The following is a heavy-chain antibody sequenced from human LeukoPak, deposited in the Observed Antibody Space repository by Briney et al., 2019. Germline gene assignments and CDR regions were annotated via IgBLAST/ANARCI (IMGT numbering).Heavy chain of an antibody. CDR1: GFTFSNYW. V-gene: IGHV3-7*01. CDR2: IKQDGSEK. D-gene: IGHD6-19*01. Sequence: AGGSLRLSCAASGFTFSNYWMNWVRQAPGKGLEWVANIKQDGSEKYYVDSVKGRFTISRDSAKNSLYLQMNSLRAEDTAVYYCARESLPLSGCYRTIDYWGQGTLVTVSS. CDR3: ARESLPLSGCYRTIDY. J-gene: IGHJ4*02.